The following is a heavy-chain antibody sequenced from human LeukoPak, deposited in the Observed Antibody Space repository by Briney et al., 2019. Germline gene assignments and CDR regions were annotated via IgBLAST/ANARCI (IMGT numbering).Heavy chain of an antibody. CDR1: GGSFSGYY. D-gene: IGHD3-22*01. CDR2: INHSGST. Sequence: SETLSLTCAVYGGSFSGYYWSWIRQPPGKGLEWIGEINHSGSTNYNPSLKSRVTISVDTSKNQFSLKLSSVTAADTAVYYCARGDYYDSSGYYFFDYWGQGTLVTVSS. V-gene: IGHV4-34*01. CDR3: ARGDYYDSSGYYFFDY. J-gene: IGHJ4*02.